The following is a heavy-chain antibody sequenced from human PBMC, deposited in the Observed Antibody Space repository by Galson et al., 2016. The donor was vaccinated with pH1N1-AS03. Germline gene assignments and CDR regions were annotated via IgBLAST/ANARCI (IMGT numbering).Heavy chain of an antibody. Sequence: QSGAEVKKPGESLTVSCETSQYKFSDYWVHWLRQVPGKGLEWLERIDPSDSYIDYSPSFRGHVSISVDRSISTAYLQWRSLRASDTAVYYCAAAKKGTPPIFFDYTVDVWGQGTTVIVSS. V-gene: IGHV5-10-1*01. J-gene: IGHJ6*02. D-gene: IGHD4-11*01. CDR2: IDPSDSYI. CDR1: QYKFSDYW. CDR3: AAAKKGTPPIFFDYTVDV.